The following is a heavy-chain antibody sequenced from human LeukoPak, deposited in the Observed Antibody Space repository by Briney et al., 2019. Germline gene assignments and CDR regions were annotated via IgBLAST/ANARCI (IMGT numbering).Heavy chain of an antibody. CDR2: IYHSGST. V-gene: IGHV4-38-2*01. Sequence: PSETLSLTCAVSGYSISSGYYWGWIRPPPGKGLEWIGSIYHSGSTYYNPSLKSQVTISVDTSKNQFSLKLSSVTAADTAVYYCASQGQTYYDFWSGYQFDYWGQGTLVTVSS. CDR3: ASQGQTYYDFWSGYQFDY. J-gene: IGHJ4*02. D-gene: IGHD3-3*01. CDR1: GYSISSGYY.